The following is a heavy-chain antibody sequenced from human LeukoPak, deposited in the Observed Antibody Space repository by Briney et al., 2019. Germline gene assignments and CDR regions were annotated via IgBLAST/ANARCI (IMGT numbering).Heavy chain of an antibody. V-gene: IGHV4-59*01. J-gene: IGHJ4*02. D-gene: IGHD5-18*01. CDR2: IYYSGST. CDR1: GGSISSYY. Sequence: SETLSLTCTVSGGSISSYYWSWIRQPPGKGLEWIGYIYYSGSTNYNPSLKSRVTISVDTSKNQFSLKLSSVTAADTAVYYCARVSIQLWSSFGYWGQGTLVTVSS. CDR3: ARVSIQLWSSFGY.